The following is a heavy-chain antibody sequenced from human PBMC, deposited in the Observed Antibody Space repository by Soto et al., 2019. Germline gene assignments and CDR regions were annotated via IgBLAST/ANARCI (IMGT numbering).Heavy chain of an antibody. CDR2: IRSKPNNFAT. CDR3: DRHSSCSYGMYA. J-gene: IGHJ6*04. CDR1: GFTFSVSD. D-gene: IGHD6-19*01. V-gene: IGHV3-73*01. Sequence: PGWSLRLSFSASGFTFSVSDIHWFRQASGSGLEWLGRIRSKPNNFATVYGESVRGRVTFSRDDSQNTAYLQLNSLKSDDTAVYYCDRHSSCSYGMYAWGIVTNVTVSS.